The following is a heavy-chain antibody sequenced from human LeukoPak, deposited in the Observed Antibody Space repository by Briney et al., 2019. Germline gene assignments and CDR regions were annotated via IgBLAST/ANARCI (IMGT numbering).Heavy chain of an antibody. CDR3: AKASGYSYGYYMDV. D-gene: IGHD5-18*01. CDR1: GFTFSSYA. Sequence: GGSLRLSCAAAGFTFSSYAMNWVRQAPGKGLEWVSGISGSGGSTYYADSVKGRFTISRDISKNTLYLQMNSLRAEDTAVYYCAKASGYSYGYYMDVWGKGTTVTVSS. V-gene: IGHV3-23*01. CDR2: ISGSGGST. J-gene: IGHJ6*03.